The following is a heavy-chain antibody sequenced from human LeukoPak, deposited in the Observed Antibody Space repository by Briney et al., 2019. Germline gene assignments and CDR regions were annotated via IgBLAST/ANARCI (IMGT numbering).Heavy chain of an antibody. CDR3: ARELRGSSFDY. D-gene: IGHD3-16*01. J-gene: IGHJ4*02. Sequence: GGSLRLSCAASGFTFISYAMHWVRQAPGKGLEWVTLISYDGSNKYYADSVKGRFTISRDNSKNTLYLRMNSLRAEDTAVYYCARELRGSSFDYWGQGTLVTVSS. V-gene: IGHV3-30-3*01. CDR2: ISYDGSNK. CDR1: GFTFISYA.